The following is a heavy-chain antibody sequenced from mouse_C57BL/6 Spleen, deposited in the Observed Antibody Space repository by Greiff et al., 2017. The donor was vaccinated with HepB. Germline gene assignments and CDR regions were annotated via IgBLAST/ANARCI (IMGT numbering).Heavy chain of an antibody. CDR2: IDPETGGT. Sequence: QVQLQQSGAELVRPGASVTLSCKASGYTFTDYEMHWVKQTPVHGLEWIGAIDPETGGTAYNQKFKGKAILTADKSSSTAYMQLRSLTSEDSAVYYCTRNRVYGDWYFDVWGTGTTVTVSS. CDR1: GYTFTDYE. V-gene: IGHV1-15*01. J-gene: IGHJ1*03. D-gene: IGHD1-1*01. CDR3: TRNRVYGDWYFDV.